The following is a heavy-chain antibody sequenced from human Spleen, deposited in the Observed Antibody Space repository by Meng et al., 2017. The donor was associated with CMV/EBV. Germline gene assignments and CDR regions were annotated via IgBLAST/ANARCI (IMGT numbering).Heavy chain of an antibody. Sequence: SLKISCAASGFTFDDNAMYWVRQAPGKGLEWVSGISWNTGSITYADSVKGRFTIFRDNAKNSLYLQMNSLRAEDTAVYYCARDWGKDGYGNYWGQGTLVTVSS. J-gene: IGHJ4*02. CDR2: ISWNTGSI. V-gene: IGHV3-9*01. CDR1: GFTFDDNA. CDR3: ARDWGKDGYGNY. D-gene: IGHD5-24*01.